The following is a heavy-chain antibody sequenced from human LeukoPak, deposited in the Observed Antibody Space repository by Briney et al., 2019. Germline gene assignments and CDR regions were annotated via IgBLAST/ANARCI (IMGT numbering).Heavy chain of an antibody. J-gene: IGHJ4*02. V-gene: IGHV3-30*18. CDR2: ISYDGSHK. CDR1: GFTFSIYG. Sequence: GGSLRLSCAASGFTFSIYGMHWVRQAPGKGLEWVAVISYDGSHKSYVDSVKGRFTISRDDSKSTLFLQMNSLRGEDTAVYYCAKGRSYDSSGYEFDFWGQGTLVTVSS. D-gene: IGHD3-22*01. CDR3: AKGRSYDSSGYEFDF.